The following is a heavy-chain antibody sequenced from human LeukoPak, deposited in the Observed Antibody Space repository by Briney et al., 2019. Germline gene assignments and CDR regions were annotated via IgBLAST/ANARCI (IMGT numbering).Heavy chain of an antibody. CDR2: IYYSGNT. CDR1: GYSISSGYY. CDR3: ARGGGKRGVEDY. V-gene: IGHV4-31*03. D-gene: IGHD4-23*01. J-gene: IGHJ4*02. Sequence: SETLSLTCTVSGYSISSGYYWGWIRQHPGKGLEWIGYIYYSGNTYYNPSLKSRVTISVDTSKNQFSLKLSSVTAADTAVYYCARGGGKRGVEDYWGQGTLVTVSS.